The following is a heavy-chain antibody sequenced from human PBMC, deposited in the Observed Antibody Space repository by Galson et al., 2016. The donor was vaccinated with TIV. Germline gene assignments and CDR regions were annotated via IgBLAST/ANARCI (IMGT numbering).Heavy chain of an antibody. CDR3: ARDRLWSGGNDPFDL. V-gene: IGHV3-9*01. Sequence: SLRLSCAASGFTFEDHAMHWVRHIPGRGLEWVSRISWNSGSLGYAASVNGRFTISRDNAKNSVYLQMNRLRVEDTALYYCARDRLWSGGNDPFDLWGQGTVVTVS. D-gene: IGHD1-1*01. CDR2: ISWNSGSL. CDR1: GFTFEDHA. J-gene: IGHJ3*01.